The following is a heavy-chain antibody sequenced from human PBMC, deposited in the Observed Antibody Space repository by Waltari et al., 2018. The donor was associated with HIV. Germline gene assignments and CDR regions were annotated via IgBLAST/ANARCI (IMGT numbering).Heavy chain of an antibody. Sequence: EVQLVESGGGLVKPGGSLRLSCAASGFLFRNAWMSWVRLAPGKGLGWVGRIKSKSAGGSVDHAAPVKGRFTISRDDSKNTLYLQLNSLKTEDTALYYCTTGLDNYYDYWGLGTLVTVSS. V-gene: IGHV3-15*01. J-gene: IGHJ4*02. CDR1: GFLFRNAW. CDR3: TTGLDNYYDY. CDR2: IKSKSAGGSV.